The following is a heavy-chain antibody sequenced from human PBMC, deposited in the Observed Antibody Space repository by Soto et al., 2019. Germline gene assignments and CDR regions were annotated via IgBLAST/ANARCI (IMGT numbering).Heavy chain of an antibody. CDR2: SDPTGAYT. CDR3: ARGPARNTLDDFDY. Sequence: ASVKVSCKASGYTFTNYYIHWLRQAPGQGLEWMGISDPTGAYTNNAQRFQGRVTMTRDTSTSTVYMELSTLRSEDTALYYCARGPARNTLDDFDYWGQGTLVTVAS. CDR1: GYTFTNYY. J-gene: IGHJ4*02. V-gene: IGHV1-46*01.